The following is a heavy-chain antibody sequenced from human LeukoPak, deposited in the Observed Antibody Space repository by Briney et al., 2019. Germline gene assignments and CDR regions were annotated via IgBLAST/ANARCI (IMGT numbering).Heavy chain of an antibody. CDR1: GVSLRPSGVG. CDR2: LYWDDDK. D-gene: IGHD6-13*01. V-gene: IGHV2-5*02. CDR3: AHTDVVQLVLGGYNWFDP. J-gene: IGHJ5*02. Sequence: SGPTLVNLTQTLTLTCTFSGVSLRPSGVGGGWIRQPPGKSLEWLALLYWDDDKRYSPSLKSRLTITKDTSKNQVVLTMTNMDPVDTATYYCAHTDVVQLVLGGYNWFDPWGQGTLVTVSS.